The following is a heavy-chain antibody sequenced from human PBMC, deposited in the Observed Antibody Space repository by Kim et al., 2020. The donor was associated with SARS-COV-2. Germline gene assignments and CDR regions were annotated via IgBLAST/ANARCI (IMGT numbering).Heavy chain of an antibody. CDR2: YI. V-gene: IGHV3-21*01. CDR3: AINSYGYFDY. J-gene: IGHJ4*02. Sequence: YIYYADSVKGRFTISRDNAKNSLYLQMNSLRAEDTAVYYCAINSYGYFDYWGQGTLVTVSS. D-gene: IGHD5-18*01.